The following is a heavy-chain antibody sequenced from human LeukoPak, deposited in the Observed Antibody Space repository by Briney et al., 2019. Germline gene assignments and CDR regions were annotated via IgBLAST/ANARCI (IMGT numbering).Heavy chain of an antibody. CDR3: ARERPAAGTRRSGLGWFDP. CDR1: GYTLTSYA. J-gene: IGHJ5*02. V-gene: IGHV7-4-1*02. CDR2: INTNTGNP. D-gene: IGHD6-13*01. Sequence: GASVKVSCKASGYTLTSYAMNWVRQAPGQGLEWMGWINTNTGNPTYAQGFTGRFVFSLDTSVSTAYLQISSLKAEDTAVYYCARERPAAGTRRSGLGWFDPWGQGTLVTVSS.